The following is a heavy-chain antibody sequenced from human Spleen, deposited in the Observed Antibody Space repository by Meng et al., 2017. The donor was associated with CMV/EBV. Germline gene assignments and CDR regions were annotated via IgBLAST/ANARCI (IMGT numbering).Heavy chain of an antibody. D-gene: IGHD4-17*01. CDR3: ARVVDGDYLFDY. V-gene: IGHV1-2*02. J-gene: IGHJ4*02. CDR1: GYTFTGYY. CDR2: INPNSGGT. Sequence: ASVKVSCKASGYTFTGYYMHWVRQAPGQGLEWMGWINPNSGGTNYAQKFQGRVTMTRDTSISTAYMELSRLRSDDTAVYYCARVVDGDYLFDYWGQGTRVTVSS.